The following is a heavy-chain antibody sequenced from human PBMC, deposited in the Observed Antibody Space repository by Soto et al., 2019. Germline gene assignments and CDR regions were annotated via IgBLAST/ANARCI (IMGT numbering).Heavy chain of an antibody. V-gene: IGHV3-23*01. CDR3: AKVKAARGIAVAGSGVFDI. J-gene: IGHJ3*02. D-gene: IGHD6-19*01. CDR1: GFTFSSYA. Sequence: PGGSLRLSCAASGFTFSSYAMSWVRQAPGKGLEWVSAISGSGGTIYYADSVRGRFIISRDNSKNTLHLQMNSLRAEDTAVYYCAKVKAARGIAVAGSGVFDIWGQGTMVTVSS. CDR2: ISGSGGTI.